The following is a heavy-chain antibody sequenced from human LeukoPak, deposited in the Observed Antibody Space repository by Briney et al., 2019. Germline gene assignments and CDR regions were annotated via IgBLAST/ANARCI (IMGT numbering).Heavy chain of an antibody. CDR3: VSGSAILGYYYYYGMDV. J-gene: IGHJ6*02. V-gene: IGHV1-8*01. CDR2: MNPNSGNT. D-gene: IGHD2-21*02. Sequence: ASVKVSCKASGYTFTSYDINWVRQATGQGLEWMGWMNPNSGNTGYAQKFQGRVTMTRNASISTAYMELSSLRSEDTAAYYCVSGSAILGYYYYYGMDVWGQGTTVTVSS. CDR1: GYTFTSYD.